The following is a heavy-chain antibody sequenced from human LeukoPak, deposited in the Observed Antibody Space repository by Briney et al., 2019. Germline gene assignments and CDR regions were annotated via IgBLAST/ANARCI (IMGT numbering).Heavy chain of an antibody. V-gene: IGHV4-39*01. CDR1: DGSVNDNNYY. Sequence: SETLSLTCSVSDGSVNDNNYYWGWIRQPPGKRLEWIGSIHYSRTTYYNPPLKSRVTISVDRSMNQFSLKLSSVTAADTAVYYCARQTSYYGSGTFYYFDYWGQGALVIVSS. CDR3: ARQTSYYGSGTFYYFDY. J-gene: IGHJ4*02. CDR2: IHYSRTT. D-gene: IGHD3-10*01.